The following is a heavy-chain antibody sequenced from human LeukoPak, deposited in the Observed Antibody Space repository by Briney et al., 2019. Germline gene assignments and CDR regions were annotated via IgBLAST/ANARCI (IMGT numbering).Heavy chain of an antibody. D-gene: IGHD2-15*01. CDR3: ARFSGIVVVVAAHNAFDI. J-gene: IGHJ3*02. Sequence: SVKVSCKASGGTFSSYAISWVRQAPGQGLEWMGRIIPILGIANYAQKFQGRVTITADKSTSTAYMELSSLRSEDTAVYYCARFSGIVVVVAAHNAFDIWGQGTMVTVSS. CDR1: GGTFSSYA. V-gene: IGHV1-69*04. CDR2: IIPILGIA.